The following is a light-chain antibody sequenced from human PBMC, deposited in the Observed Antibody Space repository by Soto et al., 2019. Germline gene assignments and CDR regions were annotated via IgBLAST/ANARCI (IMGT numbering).Light chain of an antibody. Sequence: EIVLTQSPGTLSLSPGGRATLSCRASQSVTRNYLAWYQQKPGQAPRLLIHDASSRASGIPDRFSGSGSETNFTLTITRLEPEDFAVYYCQQHFGSPFTFGPGTKVDIK. CDR1: QSVTRNY. CDR3: QQHFGSPFT. J-gene: IGKJ3*01. CDR2: DAS. V-gene: IGKV3-20*01.